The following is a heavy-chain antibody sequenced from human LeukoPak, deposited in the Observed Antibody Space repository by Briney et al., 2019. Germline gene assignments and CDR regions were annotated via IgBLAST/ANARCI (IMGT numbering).Heavy chain of an antibody. Sequence: SETLSLTFTVSGGSISSYYWSWIRQPPGKGLEWIGYIYYSGSTNYNPSLKSRVTISVDTSKNQFSLKLSSVTAADTAVYYCARDRTTVTTDDAFDIWGQGTMVTVSS. V-gene: IGHV4-59*01. CDR1: GGSISSYY. CDR2: IYYSGST. CDR3: ARDRTTVTTDDAFDI. D-gene: IGHD4-17*01. J-gene: IGHJ3*02.